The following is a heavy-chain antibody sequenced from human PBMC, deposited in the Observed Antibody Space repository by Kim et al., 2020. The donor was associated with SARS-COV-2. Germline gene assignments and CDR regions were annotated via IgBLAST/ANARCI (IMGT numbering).Heavy chain of an antibody. J-gene: IGHJ4*02. Sequence: SETLSLTCSVSGDPIASSSHSWGCIRQSPGKGLEWIATIIYGGSTSYNPSFTSRVTMSMDTSKNRFSLELTSVTAADTAVYYCVGLAVVAWPTHDFWGQGTLVTVSS. CDR2: IIYGGST. D-gene: IGHD5-12*01. CDR3: VGLAVVAWPTHDF. V-gene: IGHV4-39*01. CDR1: GDPIASSSHS.